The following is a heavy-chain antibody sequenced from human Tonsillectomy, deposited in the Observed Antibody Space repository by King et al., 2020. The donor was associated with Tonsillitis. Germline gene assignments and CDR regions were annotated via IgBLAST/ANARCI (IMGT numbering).Heavy chain of an antibody. J-gene: IGHJ4*02. Sequence: VQLVESGGGLVQPWRSLRLSCTSSGFTFGDYAMRGFRQAPRRGLEWVGFIRGKGYGGTPEYSASVKGRFTISRDDSTSIAYLQMTSLKTEDTAVYYCARYGIPNGGSNDDWGQGTLVTVSS. CDR2: IRGKGYGGTP. V-gene: IGHV3-49*03. CDR3: ARYGIPNGGSNDD. D-gene: IGHD7-27*01. CDR1: GFTFGDYA.